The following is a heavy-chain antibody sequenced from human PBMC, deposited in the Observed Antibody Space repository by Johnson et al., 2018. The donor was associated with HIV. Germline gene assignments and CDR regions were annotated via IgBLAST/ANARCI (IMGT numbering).Heavy chain of an antibody. CDR3: AKDHDYGDAFDI. J-gene: IGHJ3*02. V-gene: IGHV3-30-3*01. Sequence: QMLLVESGGCVVQPGRSLRLSCAASGLIFNTYGIHWVRQAPGKGLEWVAVISYDGSKKYYADSVKGRFTISRDNSKNTLYLQMNSLRPEDTAVYYCAKDHDYGDAFDIWGQGTMVTVSS. D-gene: IGHD4-17*01. CDR1: GLIFNTYG. CDR2: ISYDGSKK.